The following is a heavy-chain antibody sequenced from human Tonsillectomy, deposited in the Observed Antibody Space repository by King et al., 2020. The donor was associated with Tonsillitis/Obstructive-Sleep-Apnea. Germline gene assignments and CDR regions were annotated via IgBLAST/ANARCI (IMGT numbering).Heavy chain of an antibody. CDR1: GFIFSDYY. Sequence: VQLVESGGGLVKPGGSLRLSCAASGFIFSDYYMSWIRQAPGKGLEWVSHIYRSGNTKYSADSVKGRLTTSRDTTKNSLYLQMNSLRDEDTAVYCCARVRDGYHSGLDYWGQGTLVTVSS. J-gene: IGHJ4*02. V-gene: IGHV3-11*01. CDR2: IYRSGNTK. D-gene: IGHD5-24*01. CDR3: ARVRDGYHSGLDY.